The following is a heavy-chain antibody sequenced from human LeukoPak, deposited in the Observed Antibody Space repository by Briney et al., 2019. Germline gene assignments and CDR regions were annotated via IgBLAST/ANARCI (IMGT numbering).Heavy chain of an antibody. D-gene: IGHD4-11*01. CDR1: GGSISSSSHY. Sequence: SETLSLTCTVSGGSISSSSHYRGWIRQPPGKGLEWIGTIYYSGSAYYNPSLNSRVTISVDTSKNQFSLKLSSVTAADTAVYYCASWSLVGMTTSGLDYWGQGTLVTVSS. CDR3: ASWSLVGMTTSGLDY. CDR2: IYYSGSA. V-gene: IGHV4-39*01. J-gene: IGHJ4*02.